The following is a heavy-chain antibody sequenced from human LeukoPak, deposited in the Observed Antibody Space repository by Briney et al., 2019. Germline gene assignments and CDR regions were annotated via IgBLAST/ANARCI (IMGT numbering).Heavy chain of an antibody. J-gene: IGHJ5*02. Sequence: SETLSLTCTVSGYSISSGYYWGWIRQPPGKGLEWIGSIYHSGSTYYNPSLKSRVTISVDTSKNQFSLKLRSVTAADTAVYYCARDLGPDYDFWSGSSKWFDPWGQGTLSPSPQ. CDR1: GYSISSGYY. CDR3: ARDLGPDYDFWSGSSKWFDP. CDR2: IYHSGST. D-gene: IGHD3-3*01. V-gene: IGHV4-38-2*02.